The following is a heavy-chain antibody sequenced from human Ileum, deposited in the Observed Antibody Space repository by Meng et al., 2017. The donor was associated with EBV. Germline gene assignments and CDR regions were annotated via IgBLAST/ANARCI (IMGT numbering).Heavy chain of an antibody. V-gene: IGHV4-39*07. J-gene: IGHJ4*02. Sequence: HLQLLESGPGRVRPSETLSLPGSVSGDSMSSSNYYWGWIRQSPGKALECIGTIFYRGNTFYNPSLKTRLTISVDTSKNEFSLNLKSVTAADTAVYYCVSAYDYGDYEAFAYWGLGSMVTVS. CDR3: VSAYDYGDYEAFAY. CDR2: IFYRGNT. CDR1: GDSMSSSNYY. D-gene: IGHD4-17*01.